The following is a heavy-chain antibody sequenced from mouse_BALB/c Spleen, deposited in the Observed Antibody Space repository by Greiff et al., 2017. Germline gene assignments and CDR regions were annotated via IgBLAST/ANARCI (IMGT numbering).Heavy chain of an antibody. J-gene: IGHJ3*01. CDR3: ARDYRYDQAWFAY. CDR1: GFTFSSYA. CDR2: ISSGGST. V-gene: IGHV5-6-5*01. Sequence: EVMLVESGGGLVKPGGSLKLSCAASGFTFSSYAMSWVRQTPEKRLEWVASISSGGSTYYPDSVKGRFTISRDNARNILYLQMSSLRSEDTAMYYCARDYRYDQAWFAYWGQGTLVTVSA. D-gene: IGHD2-14*01.